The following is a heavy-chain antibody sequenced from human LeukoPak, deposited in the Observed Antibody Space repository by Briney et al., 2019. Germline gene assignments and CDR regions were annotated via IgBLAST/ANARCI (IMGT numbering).Heavy chain of an antibody. V-gene: IGHV1-69*01. CDR2: IFPIFGTA. Sequence: SVKVSCKASVDTFSSYAISWGRQAPGQGLGWMGGIFPIFGTANYAQKFQGRVTITADESTSTAYMELSSLRSEDTAVYYCATSLYSSGWYNWDYWGQGTLVTVSS. J-gene: IGHJ4*02. CDR1: VDTFSSYA. D-gene: IGHD6-19*01. CDR3: ATSLYSSGWYNWDY.